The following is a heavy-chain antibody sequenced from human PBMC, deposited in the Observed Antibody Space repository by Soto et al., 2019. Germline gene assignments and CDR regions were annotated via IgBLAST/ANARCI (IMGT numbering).Heavy chain of an antibody. V-gene: IGHV1-46*01. CDR3: AREFPTVDTAMATGPFDI. D-gene: IGHD5-18*01. Sequence: ASVKVSCKASGYTFTSYCMHWVLQAPGQGLEWMGIINPSGGSTSYAQKFQGRVTMTRDTSTSTVYMELSSLRSEDTAVYYCAREFPTVDTAMATGPFDIWGQGTMVTVSS. CDR2: INPSGGST. J-gene: IGHJ3*02. CDR1: GYTFTSYC.